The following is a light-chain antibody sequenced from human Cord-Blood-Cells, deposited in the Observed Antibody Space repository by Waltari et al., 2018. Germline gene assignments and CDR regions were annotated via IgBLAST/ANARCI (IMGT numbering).Light chain of an antibody. CDR1: QSISSY. CDR2: AAS. Sequence: DIQQTQSPYSLSASVGDRVTITCRAIQSISSYLNWYQQKPGQAPKLLIYAASSLQCGVPSRFSGSGSGTDFTLTISSLHPEDFAAYYCQQSYSTPLKTFGQGTKVEIK. CDR3: QQSYSTPLKT. V-gene: IGKV1-39*01. J-gene: IGKJ1*01.